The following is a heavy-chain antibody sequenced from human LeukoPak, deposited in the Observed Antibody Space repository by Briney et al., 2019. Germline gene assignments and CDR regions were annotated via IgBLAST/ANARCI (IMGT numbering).Heavy chain of an antibody. Sequence: GGSLRLSCAAFGFTFSSFEMNWVRQAPGKGLEWVSYISGSGATIYYADSVKGRFTISRDNAKKSVYLQLNSLRVEDTAVYYCARDGATIGGALDIWGQGTMVTVSS. CDR3: ARDGATIGGALDI. V-gene: IGHV3-48*03. J-gene: IGHJ3*02. CDR1: GFTFSSFE. CDR2: ISGSGATI. D-gene: IGHD1-26*01.